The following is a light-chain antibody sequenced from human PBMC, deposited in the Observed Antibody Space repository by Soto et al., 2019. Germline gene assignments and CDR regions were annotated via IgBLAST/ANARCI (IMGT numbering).Light chain of an antibody. CDR3: QKRSTRPPIT. Sequence: ESVGTHAPGTLSLSPGERATLSCRLSQSVKTFLVWYQQRPGQAPRLLIYDASHRAAGIPARFSGSRVGTDFTPTISSLVPEEAAVYYCQKRSTRPPITFGQGTRLEIK. J-gene: IGKJ5*01. V-gene: IGKV3-11*01. CDR2: DAS. CDR1: QSVKTF.